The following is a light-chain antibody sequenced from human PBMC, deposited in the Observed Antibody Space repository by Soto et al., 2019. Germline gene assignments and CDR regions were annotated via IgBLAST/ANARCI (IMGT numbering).Light chain of an antibody. V-gene: IGKV3D-15*01. J-gene: IGKJ2*01. CDR3: QHYNNWPPYT. Sequence: IVMTQSPDTLSVSPGERATLSCRASQRISSNLAWYQQKPGQAPRLLIYGASTRATGVPARFGGSGSETDFTLTISNLQSEDCAVYYCQHYNNWPPYTFGQGTKVDIK. CDR2: GAS. CDR1: QRISSN.